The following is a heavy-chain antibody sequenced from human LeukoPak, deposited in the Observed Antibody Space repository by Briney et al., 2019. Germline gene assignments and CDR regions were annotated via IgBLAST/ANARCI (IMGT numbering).Heavy chain of an antibody. CDR3: AKGNCGGDCYTYYYFYMDV. CDR1: GFTFSSYG. CDR2: IRFDGSNK. Sequence: PGGSLRLSCAASGFTFSSYGMTWVRQAPGKGLEWVAFIRFDGSNKYYADSVRGRFTISRDNSKNTLYLQMNGLRAEDTAVYYCAKGNCGGDCYTYYYFYMDVWGKGTTVTVSS. V-gene: IGHV3-30*02. J-gene: IGHJ6*03. D-gene: IGHD2-21*02.